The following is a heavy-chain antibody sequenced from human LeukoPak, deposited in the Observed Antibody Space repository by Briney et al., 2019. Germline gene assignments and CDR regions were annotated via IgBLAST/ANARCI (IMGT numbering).Heavy chain of an antibody. CDR1: GGTFSSYA. CDR3: ARDLFAVGAQLGDY. J-gene: IGHJ4*02. D-gene: IGHD1-26*01. CDR2: IIPIFGTA. V-gene: IGHV1-69*05. Sequence: EASVKVSCKASGGTFSSYAISWVRQVPGQGLEWMGGIIPIFGTANYAQKFQGRVTMTTDTSTNTAYMDLRSLRSDDTAVYYCARDLFAVGAQLGDYWGQGTLVTVSS.